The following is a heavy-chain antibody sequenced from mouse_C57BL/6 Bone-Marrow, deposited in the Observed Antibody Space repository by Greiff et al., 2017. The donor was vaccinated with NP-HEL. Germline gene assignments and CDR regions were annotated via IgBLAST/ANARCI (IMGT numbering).Heavy chain of an antibody. Sequence: VQLQQPGTELVTPGASVKLPCKASGYTFTSNWMHWVRQRPGQGLEWIGNINPSNGGTNYNEKFKSKATLTVDKSSSTAYMQLSSLTSEDSAVYYCARDSGYAFDYWGQGTTLTVSS. CDR1: GYTFTSNW. J-gene: IGHJ2*01. CDR2: INPSNGGT. CDR3: ARDSGYAFDY. D-gene: IGHD3-2*02. V-gene: IGHV1-53*01.